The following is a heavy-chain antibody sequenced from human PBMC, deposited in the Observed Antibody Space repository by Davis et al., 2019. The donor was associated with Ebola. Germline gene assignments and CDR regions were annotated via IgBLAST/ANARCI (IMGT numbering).Heavy chain of an antibody. CDR1: GFSFSNCW. J-gene: IGHJ4*02. V-gene: IGHV3-7*03. CDR2: IKEDGSEK. Sequence: PGGSLRLSCAASGFSFSNCWMSWVRQAPGKGLEWVANIKEDGSEKYYVDSVKGRFTISRDNAKKLVWLQMTSLRAEDMGVYYCSSGYTSGFWGQGTLVTVSS. CDR3: SSGYTSGF. D-gene: IGHD6-19*01.